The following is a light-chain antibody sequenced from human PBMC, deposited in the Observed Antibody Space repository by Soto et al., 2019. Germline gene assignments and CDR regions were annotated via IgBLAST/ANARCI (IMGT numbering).Light chain of an antibody. V-gene: IGKV3-15*01. CDR2: GAS. CDR1: QSVSSN. J-gene: IGKJ1*01. Sequence: IAMSQSEATLSVSPGARATLSCRASQSVSSNLAWYQQNPGQAPRLLIYGASTRATGIPARFSGSGSGTEFTLTISSLQSEDFAVYYCQQYNNWPWTFGLGTKVDI. CDR3: QQYNNWPWT.